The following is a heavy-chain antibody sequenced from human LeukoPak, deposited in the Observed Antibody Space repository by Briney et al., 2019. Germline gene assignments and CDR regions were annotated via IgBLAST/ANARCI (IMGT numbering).Heavy chain of an antibody. Sequence: SETLSLTCTVSGGSISSSSYYWGWIRQPPGKGLEWIGSIYYSGSTYYNPSLKSRVTISVDTSKNQFSLKLSSVTAADTAVYYRARGGVAVAHNGFDYWGQGTLVTVSS. D-gene: IGHD6-19*01. V-gene: IGHV4-39*01. CDR1: GGSISSSSYY. CDR2: IYYSGST. J-gene: IGHJ4*02. CDR3: ARGGVAVAHNGFDY.